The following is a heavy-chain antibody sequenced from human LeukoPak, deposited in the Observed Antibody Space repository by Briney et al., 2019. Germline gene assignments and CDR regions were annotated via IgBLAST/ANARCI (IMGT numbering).Heavy chain of an antibody. J-gene: IGHJ4*02. D-gene: IGHD2-15*01. V-gene: IGHV3-7*01. CDR3: ARDYW. CDR2: IKQDGSEK. Sequence: GGSLRLSCAASGFTFSSNWMSWVRQAPGKGLEWVANIKQDGSEKYYVDSVKGRFTISRDNAKNSLYLQMNSLRAEDTAVYYCARDYWWGQGTLVTVSS. CDR1: GFTFSSNW.